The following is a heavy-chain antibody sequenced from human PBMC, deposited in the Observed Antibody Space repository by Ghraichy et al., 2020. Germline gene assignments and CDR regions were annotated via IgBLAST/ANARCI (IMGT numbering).Heavy chain of an antibody. Sequence: SETLSLTCTVSGGSISSYYWSWIRQPPGKGLEWIGYIYYSGSTNYNPSLKSRVTISVDTSKNQFSLKLSSVTAADTAVYYCARQFGYYDSSGYYLDAFDIWGQGTMVTVSS. D-gene: IGHD3-22*01. J-gene: IGHJ3*02. CDR2: IYYSGST. CDR1: GGSISSYY. V-gene: IGHV4-59*01. CDR3: ARQFGYYDSSGYYLDAFDI.